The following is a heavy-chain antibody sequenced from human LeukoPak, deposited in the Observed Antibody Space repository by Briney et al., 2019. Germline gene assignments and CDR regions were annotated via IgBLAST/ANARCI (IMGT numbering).Heavy chain of an antibody. J-gene: IGHJ4*02. CDR3: ARLTREMATKHFDY. D-gene: IGHD5-24*01. V-gene: IGHV4-38-2*01. CDR1: GYSISSGYY. Sequence: SETLSLTCAVSGYSISSGYYWGWIRQPPGKGLGWIGSIYHSGSTYYNPSLKSRVPISVDTSKNQFSLKLSSVTAADTAVYYCARLTREMATKHFDYWGQGTLVTVSS. CDR2: IYHSGST.